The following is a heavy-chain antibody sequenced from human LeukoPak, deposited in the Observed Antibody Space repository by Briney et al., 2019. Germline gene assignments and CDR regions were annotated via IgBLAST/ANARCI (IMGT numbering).Heavy chain of an antibody. J-gene: IGHJ5*02. CDR2: IYYSGST. CDR3: ARVFNTAMVRGNWFDP. V-gene: IGHV4-31*03. CDR1: GGSISSGGYY. Sequence: PSETLSLTCTVSGGSISSGGYYWSWIRQHPGKGLEWIGYIYYSGSTYYSPSLKSRVTISVDTSKNQFSLKLSSVTAADTAVYYCARVFNTAMVRGNWFDPWGQGTLVTVSS. D-gene: IGHD5-18*01.